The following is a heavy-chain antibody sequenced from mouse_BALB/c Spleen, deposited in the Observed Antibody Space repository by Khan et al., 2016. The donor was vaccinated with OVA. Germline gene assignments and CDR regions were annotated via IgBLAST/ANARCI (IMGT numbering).Heavy chain of an antibody. CDR1: GFTFSRYA. V-gene: IGHV5-9-3*01. CDR3: ARLAIYDDYYLYAMDV. Sequence: EVELVESGGDLVKPGGSLKLSCAASGFTFSRYAMSWVRQTPEKRLEWVATINSGGSYTYYPDSVRGRFTISRDKAKNTLFLQMSSLRSEDTAMYVCARLAIYDDYYLYAMDVWGQGTSVTVSS. J-gene: IGHJ4*01. D-gene: IGHD2-3*01. CDR2: INSGGSYT.